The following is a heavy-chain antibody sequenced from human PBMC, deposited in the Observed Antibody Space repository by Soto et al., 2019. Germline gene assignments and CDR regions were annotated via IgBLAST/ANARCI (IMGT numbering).Heavy chain of an antibody. CDR2: MFYGVST. Sequence: PSETLSLTCTDSGSSINSSGYYWGWIRQPPGKGLEWIGSMFYGVSTYYNPSLKSRVTVSVDTSNNQFSLNLRSVTAADTAVYYCAILPSRHLVDYWGQGTLVTVSS. D-gene: IGHD3-3*02. CDR1: GSSINSSGYY. CDR3: AILPSRHLVDY. V-gene: IGHV4-39*01. J-gene: IGHJ4*02.